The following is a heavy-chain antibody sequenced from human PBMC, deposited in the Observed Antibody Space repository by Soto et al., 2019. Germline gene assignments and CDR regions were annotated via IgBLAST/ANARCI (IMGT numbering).Heavy chain of an antibody. CDR1: GFTFRSYA. J-gene: IGHJ6*03. CDR3: AKHEYWESRCYYYMDR. Sequence: QVQLVESGGGVVEPGRSLRLSCAASGFTFRSYAMHWVRQAPGQGLEWVAVISHDGSVTYYSESVKGRFTMSRDNYKDTLFLEMSSLRSEDTAIYYCAKHEYWESRCYYYMDRWGRGNTVTVSS. V-gene: IGHV3-30*18. D-gene: IGHD1-26*01. CDR2: ISHDGSVT.